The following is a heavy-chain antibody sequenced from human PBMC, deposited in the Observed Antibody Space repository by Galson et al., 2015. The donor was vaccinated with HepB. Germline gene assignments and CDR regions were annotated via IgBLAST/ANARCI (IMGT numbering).Heavy chain of an antibody. CDR2: ISISSSTI. J-gene: IGHJ4*02. V-gene: IGHV3-48*02. CDR1: GFTFSSSI. Sequence: SLRLSCAASGFTFSSSIMNWVRQAPGKGLGWVSYISISSSTICYADSVKGRFTISRDNAKNSLYLQMNSLRDDDTAVYYCATVRGYSYGYDYWGQGTLVTVSS. D-gene: IGHD5-18*01. CDR3: ATVRGYSYGYDY.